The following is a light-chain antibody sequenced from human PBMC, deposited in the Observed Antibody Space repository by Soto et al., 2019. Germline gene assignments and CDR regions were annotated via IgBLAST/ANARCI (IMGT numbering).Light chain of an antibody. CDR2: DDD. V-gene: IGLV1-51*01. Sequence: QSVLTQPPSVSAAPGQKVTISCSGSSSNIGGNSVSWYQQFPETAPKLLIYDDDKRPSGIPDRFSGSKSGTSATLGITGFQTGDEADYYCGSWDSSLSAYVFATGTKVTVL. J-gene: IGLJ1*01. CDR1: SSNIGGNS. CDR3: GSWDSSLSAYV.